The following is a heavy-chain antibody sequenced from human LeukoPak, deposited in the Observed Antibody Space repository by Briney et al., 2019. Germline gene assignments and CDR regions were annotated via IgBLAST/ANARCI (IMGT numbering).Heavy chain of an antibody. CDR2: INHSGST. D-gene: IGHD6-19*01. CDR1: GGSFSGYY. J-gene: IGHJ5*02. CDR3: ARAIAVAAYNWFDP. V-gene: IGHV4-34*01. Sequence: SEILSLTCAVYGGSFSGYYWSWIRQPPGRRLEWIGEINHSGSTNYNPSLKSRVTISVDTSKDQFSLKLSSVTAADTAVYYCARAIAVAAYNWFDPWGQGTLVTVSS.